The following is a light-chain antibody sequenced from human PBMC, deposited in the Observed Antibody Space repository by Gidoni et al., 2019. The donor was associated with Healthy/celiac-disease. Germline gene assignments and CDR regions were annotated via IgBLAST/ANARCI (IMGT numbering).Light chain of an antibody. CDR1: QSISSY. CDR2: AAS. V-gene: IGKV1-39*01. Sequence: DIQMTHSPSSLSASVGDRVTITCRASQSISSYLNWYHQKPGKAPKLLIYAASSLQSGVPSRFSGSGSGTDFTLTISSLQPEDFATYYCQQSYSTTWTFGQGTKVEIK. CDR3: QQSYSTTWT. J-gene: IGKJ1*01.